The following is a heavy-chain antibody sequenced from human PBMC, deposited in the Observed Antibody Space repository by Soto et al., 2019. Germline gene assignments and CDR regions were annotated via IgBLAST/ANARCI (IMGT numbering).Heavy chain of an antibody. D-gene: IGHD3-10*01. Sequence: QVQLQQWGAGLLKPSETLSLTCAVYGGSFSGYYWSWIRQPPGKGLEWIGEINHSGSTNYNPSLKRRVTISVDASKNQFSLKLTSVTAADTAVYYCARDRITMGRGGHKRSWFDPWGQGTLVTVSS. CDR1: GGSFSGYY. CDR3: ARDRITMGRGGHKRSWFDP. J-gene: IGHJ5*02. V-gene: IGHV4-34*01. CDR2: INHSGST.